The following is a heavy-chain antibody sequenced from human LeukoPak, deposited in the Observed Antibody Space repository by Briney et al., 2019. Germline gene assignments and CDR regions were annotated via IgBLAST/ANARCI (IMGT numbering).Heavy chain of an antibody. CDR1: GGSFSGYY. V-gene: IGHV4-34*01. D-gene: IGHD3-10*01. Sequence: PSETLSLTCAVYGGSFSGYYWSWIRQPPGKGLEWIGEINHSGSTNYNPSLKSRVTISVDTSKNQFSLKLSSVTAADTAVYYCARDRSYLGGAVYYYYYYMDVWGKGTTITVSS. CDR2: INHSGST. CDR3: ARDRSYLGGAVYYYYYYMDV. J-gene: IGHJ6*03.